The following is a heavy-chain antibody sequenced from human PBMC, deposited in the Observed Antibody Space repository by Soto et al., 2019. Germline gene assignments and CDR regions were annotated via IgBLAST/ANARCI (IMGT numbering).Heavy chain of an antibody. CDR1: GFSLTSSA. Sequence: SPKLSSAASGFSLTSSAMPVVRKAPGKGLEWVAVISYDGSNKYYADSVKGRFTISRDNSKNTLYLQMNSLRAEDTAVYYCAKTPVGYYDSSGYVDYWGQGTLVTVSS. CDR3: AKTPVGYYDSSGYVDY. V-gene: IGHV3-30-3*01. CDR2: ISYDGSNK. D-gene: IGHD3-22*01. J-gene: IGHJ4*02.